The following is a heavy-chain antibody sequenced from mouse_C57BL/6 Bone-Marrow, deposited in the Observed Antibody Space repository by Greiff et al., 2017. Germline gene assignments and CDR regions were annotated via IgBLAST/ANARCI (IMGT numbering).Heavy chain of an antibody. J-gene: IGHJ2*01. Sequence: EVNVVESGGGLVQPGGSLSLSCAASGFTFTDYYMSWVRQPPGKALEWLGFIRNKANGYTTEYSASVKGRFTISRDNSQSILYLPMNALRAEDSATYCCARYRTGFDYWGQGTTLTVSS. D-gene: IGHD4-1*01. CDR3: ARYRTGFDY. V-gene: IGHV7-3*01. CDR2: IRNKANGYTT. CDR1: GFTFTDYY.